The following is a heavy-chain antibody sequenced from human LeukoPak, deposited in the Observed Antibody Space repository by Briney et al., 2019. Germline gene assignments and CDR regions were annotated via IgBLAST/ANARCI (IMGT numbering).Heavy chain of an antibody. D-gene: IGHD6-19*01. CDR1: GYTFTSYG. J-gene: IGHJ5*02. Sequence: ASVKVSCKASGYTFTSYGISWVRQAPGQGLEWMGWISAYNGNTNYAQKLQGRVTMTTDTSTSTAYMELRSLRSDDTAVYYCARVMGSSGWYSSAKGQENWFDPWGQGTLVTVSS. CDR2: ISAYNGNT. V-gene: IGHV1-18*01. CDR3: ARVMGSSGWYSSAKGQENWFDP.